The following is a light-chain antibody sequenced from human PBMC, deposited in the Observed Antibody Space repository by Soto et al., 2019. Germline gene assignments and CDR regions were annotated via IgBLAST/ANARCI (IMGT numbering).Light chain of an antibody. V-gene: IGKV1-12*01. Sequence: DIQMTQSPSSVSASVGDRVTITCRASQGIGSWLAWYQQKPGKAPNLLIYAASSLQRGVTSGFSGSGSRTDFTLAFGSRQPEDFATYYCQQANSFPWTLGQGTKVEIK. CDR3: QQANSFPWT. J-gene: IGKJ1*01. CDR2: AAS. CDR1: QGIGSW.